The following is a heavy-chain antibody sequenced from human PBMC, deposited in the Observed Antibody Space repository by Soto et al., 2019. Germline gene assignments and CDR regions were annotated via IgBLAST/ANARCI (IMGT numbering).Heavy chain of an antibody. D-gene: IGHD3-16*01. J-gene: IGHJ5*02. CDR2: IYWADKK. Sequence: QITLKESGPTLVKPTQTLTLTCTFSGFSLTTRGVGVGWIRQPPGKALECLALIYWADKKRYSPSLQSRLSISKDTYKTQVVLTMTNVDPVDTATYYCAHIPNYYQYDWFDPWGQGTRVSVSS. V-gene: IGHV2-5*02. CDR3: AHIPNYYQYDWFDP. CDR1: GFSLTTRGVG.